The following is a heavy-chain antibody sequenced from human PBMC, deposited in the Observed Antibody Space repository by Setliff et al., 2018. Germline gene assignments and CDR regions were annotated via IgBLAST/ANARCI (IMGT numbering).Heavy chain of an antibody. CDR3: AYDSSGYYPGY. Sequence: VASVKVSCKASGHTFITFGISWVRQAPGQGLEWMGWISAYSDDTKYAEKFQGRVTMTMDTSTGTAYMEVRSLRSDDTAVYICAYDSSGYYPGYWGQGTLVTVSS. J-gene: IGHJ4*02. CDR2: ISAYSDDT. CDR1: GHTFITFG. V-gene: IGHV1-18*01. D-gene: IGHD3-22*01.